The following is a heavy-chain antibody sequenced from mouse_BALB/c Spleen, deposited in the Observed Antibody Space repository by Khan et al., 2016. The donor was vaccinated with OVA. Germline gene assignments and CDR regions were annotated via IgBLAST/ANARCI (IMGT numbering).Heavy chain of an antibody. CDR1: GFTFSSFA. V-gene: IGHV5-9-1*01. Sequence: EVELVESGGGLVKPGGSLKLSCAASGFTFSSFAMSWVRQTPEKRQEWVATISSAGTYTYYPDSVKGRITISRDNAKNTLYLQMNSLRSEDTAMDYCANGNYGWFAYWGQGTLVTVSA. D-gene: IGHD2-1*01. J-gene: IGHJ3*01. CDR3: ANGNYGWFAY. CDR2: ISSAGTYT.